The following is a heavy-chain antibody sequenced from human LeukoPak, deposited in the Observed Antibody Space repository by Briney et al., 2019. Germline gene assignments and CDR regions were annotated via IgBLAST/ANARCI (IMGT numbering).Heavy chain of an antibody. CDR2: ITHSGSP. CDR3: ARGVYL. V-gene: IGHV4-34*01. J-gene: IGHJ2*01. Sequence: PSETLSLTCGVSSGSLSGYYWRWIRQPPGGGLEWLGEITHSGSPNYNPSLKSRVTISGDTSKKQFSLNLKSVTAADTGVYYCARGVYLRGRGTPVTVSS. CDR1: SGSLSGYY. D-gene: IGHD5/OR15-5a*01.